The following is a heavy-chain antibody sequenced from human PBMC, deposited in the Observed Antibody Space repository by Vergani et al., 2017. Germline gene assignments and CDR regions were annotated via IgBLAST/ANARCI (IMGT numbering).Heavy chain of an antibody. D-gene: IGHD3-3*01. Sequence: QVHLVESGGGVVQPGRSLRLSCAASGFTFSSYGMHWVRQAPGKGLEWVAVIWYDGSNKYYADSVKGRFTISRDNSKNTLYLQMNSLRAEDTAVYYCARGDDFWSGSQFDYWGQGTLVTVSS. CDR1: GFTFSSYG. J-gene: IGHJ4*02. V-gene: IGHV3-33*01. CDR3: ARGDDFWSGSQFDY. CDR2: IWYDGSNK.